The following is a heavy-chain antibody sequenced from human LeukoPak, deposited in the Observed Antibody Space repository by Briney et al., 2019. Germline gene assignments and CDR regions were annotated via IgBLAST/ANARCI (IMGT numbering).Heavy chain of an antibody. D-gene: IGHD3-10*01. J-gene: IGHJ4*02. Sequence: PGGSLRLSCETSGLIVSSNYMHWVRQAPGKGLERVSVMYSGGRTFYTDSVKGRFITSRDNSNNTLYLQMSNVTGADTAVYYCARDDYYGSRSGPDWGQGTLVTVSS. CDR1: GLIVSSNY. CDR3: ARDDYYGSRSGPD. V-gene: IGHV3-66*01. CDR2: MYSGGRT.